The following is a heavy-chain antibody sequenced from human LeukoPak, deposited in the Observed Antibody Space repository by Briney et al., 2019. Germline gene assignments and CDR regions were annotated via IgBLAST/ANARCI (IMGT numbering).Heavy chain of an antibody. D-gene: IGHD2-8*01. V-gene: IGHV3-30*18. CDR1: GFTFSSYG. J-gene: IGHJ1*01. CDR3: AKDRNGYFQH. CDR2: MSYDGSNK. Sequence: GRSLRLSCAASGFTFSSYGMHWVRQAPGKGLEWVAVMSYDGSNKYYADSVKGRFTISRDNSKNTLYLQMNSLRAEDTAVYYCAKDRNGYFQHWGQGTLVTVSS.